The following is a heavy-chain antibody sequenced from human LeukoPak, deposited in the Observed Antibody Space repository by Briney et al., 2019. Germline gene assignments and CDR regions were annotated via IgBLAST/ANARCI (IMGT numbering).Heavy chain of an antibody. CDR2: IYTDGSFT. D-gene: IGHD3-16*01. Sequence: PGGCLRLSCAASGFTFSSYWMHWVRQAPGKGLVWGSRIYTDGSFTSYADSVRGRFTISRDNAKSTLYLHMRSLRAEDTAVYYCIKGKVGAPGNDFRGQGTLVTVSS. J-gene: IGHJ4*03. V-gene: IGHV3-74*01. CDR3: IKGKVGAPGNDF. CDR1: GFTFSSYW.